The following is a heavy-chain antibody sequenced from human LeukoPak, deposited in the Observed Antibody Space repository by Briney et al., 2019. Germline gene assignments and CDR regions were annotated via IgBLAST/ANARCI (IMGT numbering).Heavy chain of an antibody. CDR2: INPSDGST. CDR3: ARAYGGNSKTYDY. V-gene: IGHV1-46*01. Sequence: GASVKVSCKASGYTFSSYYMHWVRQAPGQGLEWMGIINPSDGSTSYAQKFQGRVTMTRGTSTRTVYMELSSLRSEDTAVYYCARAYGGNSKTYDYWGQGTLVTVSS. J-gene: IGHJ4*02. CDR1: GYTFSSYY. D-gene: IGHD4-23*01.